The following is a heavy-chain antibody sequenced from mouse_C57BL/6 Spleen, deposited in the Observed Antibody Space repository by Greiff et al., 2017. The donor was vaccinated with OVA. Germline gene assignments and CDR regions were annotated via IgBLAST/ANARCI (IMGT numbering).Heavy chain of an antibody. D-gene: IGHD1-1*01. CDR3: ARAYYGSFYAMDY. Sequence: EVMLVESGGGLVKPGGSLKLSCAASGFTFSDYGMHWVRQAPEKGLEWVAYISSGSSTIYYADTVKGRFTISRANAKYTLFLQMTSLGSRDTARDYCARAYYGSFYAMDYWGQGTSVTVSS. CDR2: ISSGSSTI. V-gene: IGHV5-17*01. J-gene: IGHJ4*01. CDR1: GFTFSDYG.